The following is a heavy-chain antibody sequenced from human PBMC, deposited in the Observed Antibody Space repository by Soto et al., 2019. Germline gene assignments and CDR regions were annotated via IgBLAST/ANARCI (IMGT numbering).Heavy chain of an antibody. CDR2: VYPGDSDT. CDR1: GYSFTKFW. CDR3: ARHTYCGGDCYYLDS. D-gene: IGHD2-21*02. V-gene: IGHV5-51*01. Sequence: ESLKISCKGSGYSFTKFWIGWVRQMPGKGLEWMGIVYPGDSDTRYSPSFQGQVTISADKSISTSYLQWSSLKASDTAMYFCARHTYCGGDCYYLDSWGQGTLVTVSS. J-gene: IGHJ4*02.